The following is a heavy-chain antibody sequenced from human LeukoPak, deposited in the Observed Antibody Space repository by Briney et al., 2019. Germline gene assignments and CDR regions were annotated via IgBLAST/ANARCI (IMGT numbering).Heavy chain of an antibody. Sequence: SETLSLTCAVYGGSFSGYYWSWIRQPPGKGLEWIGEINHSGSTNYNPSLKSRVTISVDTSKNQFSLKLSSVTAADTAVYYCARYYYDSRLFDYWGQGTLVTVSS. CDR1: GGSFSGYY. D-gene: IGHD3-22*01. CDR2: INHSGST. CDR3: ARYYYDSRLFDY. V-gene: IGHV4-34*01. J-gene: IGHJ4*02.